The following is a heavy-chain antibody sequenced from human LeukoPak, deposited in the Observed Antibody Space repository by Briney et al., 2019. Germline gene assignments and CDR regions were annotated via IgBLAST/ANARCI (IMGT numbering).Heavy chain of an antibody. CDR1: GGSISSYY. V-gene: IGHV4-4*09. D-gene: IGHD5-12*01. CDR2: IYTSGST. CDR3: ARRPGSPALYMDV. J-gene: IGHJ6*03. Sequence: PSETLSLTCTVSGGSISSYYWSWIRQPPGRGLEWIGYIYTSGSTNYNPSLKSRVTISVDTSKNQFSLKLSSVTAADTAVYYCARRPGSPALYMDVWGKGTTVTVSS.